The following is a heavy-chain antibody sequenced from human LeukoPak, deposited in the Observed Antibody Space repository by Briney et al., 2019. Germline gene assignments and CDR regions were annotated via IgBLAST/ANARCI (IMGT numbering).Heavy chain of an antibody. CDR3: ARSAIRMVPAAPGDYYYYYYMDV. CDR2: INTDGSST. D-gene: IGHD2-2*01. J-gene: IGHJ6*03. V-gene: IGHV3-74*01. Sequence: PGGSLRLSCAASGFTFSSYWMHWVRQAPGKGLVWVSRINTDGSSTSYADSAKGRFTISRDNAKNTLYLQMNSLRAEDTAVYYCARSAIRMVPAAPGDYYYYYYMDVWGKGTTVTVSS. CDR1: GFTFSSYW.